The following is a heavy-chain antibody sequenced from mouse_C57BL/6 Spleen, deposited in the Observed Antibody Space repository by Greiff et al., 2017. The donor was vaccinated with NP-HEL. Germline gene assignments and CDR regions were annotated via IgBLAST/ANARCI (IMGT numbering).Heavy chain of an antibody. CDR3: ARREAQALFDY. D-gene: IGHD3-2*02. J-gene: IGHJ2*01. Sequence: VKLMESGAELARPGASVKLSCKASGYTFTSYGISWVKQRTEQGLEWIGEIYPRSGNTYYNEKFKGKATLTADKSSSTAYMELRSLTSEDSAVYFCARREAQALFDYWGQGTTLTVSS. V-gene: IGHV1-81*01. CDR1: GYTFTSYG. CDR2: IYPRSGNT.